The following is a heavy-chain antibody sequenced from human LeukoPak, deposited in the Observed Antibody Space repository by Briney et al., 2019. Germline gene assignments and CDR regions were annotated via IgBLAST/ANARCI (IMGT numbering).Heavy chain of an antibody. J-gene: IGHJ4*02. D-gene: IGHD2-15*01. V-gene: IGHV3-66*01. CDR1: GFTVSSNY. Sequence: GSLRLSCAASGFTVSSNYMNWVRQAPGKGLEWVSLIYSGGGTYYADSVKGRFTISRDNSKNTLYLQMNSLRAEDTAVYYCAKDWLFRPLAATPQYYFDYWGQGTLVTVSS. CDR3: AKDWLFRPLAATPQYYFDY. CDR2: IYSGGGT.